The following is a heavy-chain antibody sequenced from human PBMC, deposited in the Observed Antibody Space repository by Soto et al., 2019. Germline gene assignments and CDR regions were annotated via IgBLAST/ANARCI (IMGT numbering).Heavy chain of an antibody. J-gene: IGHJ3*02. Sequence: EVQLVESGGGLVQPGGSLRLSCAASGFTVSSNYMSWVRQAPGKGLEWVSVIYSGGSTYYADSVKGRFTISRDNSKNTLYLQMNSLRAEDTAVYYCALGYGGNLVAAFDIWGQGTMVTVSS. CDR1: GFTVSSNY. V-gene: IGHV3-66*01. CDR3: ALGYGGNLVAAFDI. CDR2: IYSGGST. D-gene: IGHD2-15*01.